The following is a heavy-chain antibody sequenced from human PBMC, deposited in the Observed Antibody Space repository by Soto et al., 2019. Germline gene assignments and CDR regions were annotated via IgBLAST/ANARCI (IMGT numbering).Heavy chain of an antibody. CDR3: ARGQTPVRD. CDR2: INPNSGGT. V-gene: IGHV1-2*02. CDR1: GYTFTGYY. Sequence: XSVQASCRASGYTFTGYYMRRVRQAPGQGLEWMGWINPNSGGTNYAQKFQGRVTMTRDTSISTAYMELSRLRSDDTAVYYCARGQTPVRDWGQGTLVTVSS. J-gene: IGHJ4*02.